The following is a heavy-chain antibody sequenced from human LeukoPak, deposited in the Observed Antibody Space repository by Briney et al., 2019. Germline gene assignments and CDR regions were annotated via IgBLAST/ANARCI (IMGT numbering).Heavy chain of an antibody. CDR3: ARIAAAAVDV. CDR2: INHSGST. Sequence: SETLSLTCAVYGGSFSGYYWSWIRQPPGKGLEWIGEINHSGSTNYNPSLKSRVTISVDTSKNQFSLKLSSVTAADTAVYYCARIAAAAVDVWGKGTTVTVSS. J-gene: IGHJ6*04. V-gene: IGHV4-34*01. D-gene: IGHD6-13*01. CDR1: GGSFSGYY.